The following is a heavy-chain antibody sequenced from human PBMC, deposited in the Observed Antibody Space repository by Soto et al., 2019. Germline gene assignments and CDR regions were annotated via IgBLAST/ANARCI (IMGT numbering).Heavy chain of an antibody. CDR3: ARLAPRYRIRDYNSQSLDC. CDR2: INYSGIT. Sequence: PSETLSLTGTVSGGSVSNYDCTWIRQPPWKGLEWISYINYSGITDHSPSLKSRVTISLDTSKNQFSLRLISVTAADTAVYYCARLAPRYRIRDYNSQSLDCWGQRTTVTV. CDR1: GGSVSNYD. D-gene: IGHD1-20*01. V-gene: IGHV4-59*02. J-gene: IGHJ6*02.